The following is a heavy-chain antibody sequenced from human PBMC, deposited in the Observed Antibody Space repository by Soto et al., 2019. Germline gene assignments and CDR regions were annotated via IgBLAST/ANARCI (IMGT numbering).Heavy chain of an antibody. J-gene: IGHJ4*02. CDR3: AHSLGRLVVNYFDY. CDR1: GFSLSTSGVG. D-gene: IGHD2-15*01. V-gene: IGHV2-5*02. CDR2: IYWDDDK. Sequence: QITLKESGPTLVKPTQTLTLTCTFSGFSLSTSGVGVGWIRQPPVKALEWLALIYWDDDKRYSPSLKSRLTITKDTSKNQVVLTLTNMDPVDTATYYCAHSLGRLVVNYFDYWGQGTLVTVSS.